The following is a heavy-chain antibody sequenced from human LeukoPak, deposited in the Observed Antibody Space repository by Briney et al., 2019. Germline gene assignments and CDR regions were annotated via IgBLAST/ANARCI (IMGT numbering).Heavy chain of an antibody. V-gene: IGHV3-30*04. CDR3: ARDPPGSSWAPYAFDI. D-gene: IGHD6-13*01. CDR2: ISYDGSNK. CDR1: GFTFSSYA. J-gene: IGHJ3*02. Sequence: PGGSLRLSCAASGFTFSSYAMHWVRQAPGKGLEWVAVISYDGSNKYYADSVKGRFTISRDNSKNTLYLQMNSLRAEDTAAYYCARDPPGSSWAPYAFDIWGQGTMVTVSS.